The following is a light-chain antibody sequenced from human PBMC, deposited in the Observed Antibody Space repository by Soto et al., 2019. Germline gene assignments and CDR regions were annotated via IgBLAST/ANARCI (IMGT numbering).Light chain of an antibody. CDR3: SSYTTSNTYV. V-gene: IGLV2-14*01. Sequence: QSALTQSASVSGSPGQSITISCTGTSSDVGGSDYVSWYQQHPDKAPKLIIYVVSDWPSGVSDRFSGSKSGNTASLTISGLQAEDEADYYCSSYTTSNTYVFGTGTKLTVL. CDR1: SSDVGGSDY. CDR2: VVS. J-gene: IGLJ1*01.